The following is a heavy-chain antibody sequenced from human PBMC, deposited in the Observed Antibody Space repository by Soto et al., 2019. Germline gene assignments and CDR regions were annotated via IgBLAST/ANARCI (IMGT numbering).Heavy chain of an antibody. D-gene: IGHD6-13*01. Sequence: GGSLRLSCAASGFTVSSNHMSWVRQAPGKGLEWVSVIYSGGSTYYADSVKGRFTISRDNSKNTLYLQMNSLRAEDTAVYYCARVSPKQHQDWFDPWGQGTLVTVSS. CDR2: IYSGGST. CDR3: ARVSPKQHQDWFDP. J-gene: IGHJ5*02. V-gene: IGHV3-53*01. CDR1: GFTVSSNH.